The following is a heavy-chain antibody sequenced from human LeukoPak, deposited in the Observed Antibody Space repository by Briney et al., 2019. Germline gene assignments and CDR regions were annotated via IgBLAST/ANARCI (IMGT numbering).Heavy chain of an antibody. Sequence: GGSLRLSCAASGFTFSSYWMTWVRQAPGKGLEWVANINKDGSEMYHVHSVKGRFTITRDNTKNSLILQMNSPRAEETAVDYCARGVYALDIWGQGTMVTVSS. V-gene: IGHV3-7*03. CDR1: GFTFSSYW. CDR3: ARGVYALDI. J-gene: IGHJ3*02. CDR2: INKDGSEM.